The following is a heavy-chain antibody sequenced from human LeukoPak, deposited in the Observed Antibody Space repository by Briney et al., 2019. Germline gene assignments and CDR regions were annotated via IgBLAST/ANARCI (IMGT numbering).Heavy chain of an antibody. CDR1: GYSISSGYY. D-gene: IGHD2-21*01. Sequence: SETLSLTCTVSGYSISSGYYWGWIRQPPGKWLEWIGTIFHSGSTYSNPSLESRVTISVDTSKNQFSLNLSSVTAADTAVYYCARVGYYPDYYMDVWGKGTTVTVSS. V-gene: IGHV4-38-2*02. CDR3: ARVGYYPDYYMDV. CDR2: IFHSGST. J-gene: IGHJ6*03.